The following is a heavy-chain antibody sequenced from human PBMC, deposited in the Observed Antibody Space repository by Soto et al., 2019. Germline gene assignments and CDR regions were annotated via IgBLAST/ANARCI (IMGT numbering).Heavy chain of an antibody. D-gene: IGHD3-10*01. Sequence: SETLSLTWSVAGGSISSYAWSWIRQPPGKGLEWIGYIYYSGSTNYNTSRKSRVTISIDTSKNQFSLKLSSVTAADTAVYDCARVGGSDGSDIWGQGTMVTVSS. CDR3: ARVGGSDGSDI. CDR1: GGSISSYA. CDR2: IYYSGST. V-gene: IGHV4-59*01. J-gene: IGHJ3*02.